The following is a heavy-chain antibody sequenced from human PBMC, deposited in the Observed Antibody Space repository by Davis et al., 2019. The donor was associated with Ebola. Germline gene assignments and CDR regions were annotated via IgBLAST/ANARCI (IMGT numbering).Heavy chain of an antibody. CDR2: IYYSGST. CDR1: GGSISSSSYY. D-gene: IGHD6-13*01. V-gene: IGHV4-39*01. J-gene: IGHJ6*02. Sequence: SETLSLTCTVSGGSISSSSYYWGWIRQPPGKGLEWIGSIYYSGSTYYNPSLKSRVTISVDTSKNQFSLKLSSVTAADTAVYYCARLSIAAAGFIIDYYGMDVWGQGTTVTVSS. CDR3: ARLSIAAAGFIIDYYGMDV.